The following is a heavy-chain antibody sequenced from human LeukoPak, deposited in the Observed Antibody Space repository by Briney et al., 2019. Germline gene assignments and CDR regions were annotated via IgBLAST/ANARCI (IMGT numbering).Heavy chain of an antibody. CDR3: SSPRRSIYCGSDRHDY. V-gene: IGHV3-73*01. D-gene: IGHD2-21*02. CDR2: IRSQANSYAT. J-gene: IGHJ4*02. Sequence: PGGSLRLSCAASGFTFSDSAVHWVRQASGKGLEWLGRIRSQANSYATEYAAPVKGRFTISRDDSRNTAYLQMNSLKSEDTAIYYCSSPRRSIYCGSDRHDYWGQGTLVTVSS. CDR1: GFTFSDSA.